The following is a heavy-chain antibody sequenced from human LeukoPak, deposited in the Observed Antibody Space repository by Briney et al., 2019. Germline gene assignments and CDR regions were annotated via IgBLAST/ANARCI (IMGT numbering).Heavy chain of an antibody. J-gene: IGHJ5*02. CDR1: GGTFSSYA. CDR3: ARVRIAAAGTPGRFDP. CDR2: IIPIFGTA. V-gene: IGHV1-69*05. Sequence: ASVKVSCKASGGTFSSYAISWVRQAPGQGLEWMGGIIPIFGTANYAQKFQGRVTITTDESTSTAYMELSSLRSEDTAVYYCARVRIAAAGTPGRFDPWGQGTLVTVSS. D-gene: IGHD6-13*01.